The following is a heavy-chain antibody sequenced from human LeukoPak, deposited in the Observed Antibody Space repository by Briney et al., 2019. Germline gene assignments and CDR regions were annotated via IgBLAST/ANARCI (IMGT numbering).Heavy chain of an antibody. CDR3: ARAISTVAGGGTFDY. CDR2: IYHSGST. J-gene: IGHJ4*02. Sequence: PSETLSLTCTASGYSISSGYYWGCIRQPPGKGLEWIGSIYHSGSTYYNPSLKSRVTISVDTSKNQFSLKMSSVTAADTAVYYCARAISTVAGGGTFDYWGQGTLVTVSS. V-gene: IGHV4-38-2*02. CDR1: GYSISSGYY. D-gene: IGHD6-19*01.